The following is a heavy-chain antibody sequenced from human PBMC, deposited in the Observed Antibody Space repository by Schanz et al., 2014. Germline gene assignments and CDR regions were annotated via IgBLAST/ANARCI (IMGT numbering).Heavy chain of an antibody. V-gene: IGHV3-15*01. D-gene: IGHD3-10*01. CDR3: STTPNFYASGTYSWFDP. J-gene: IGHJ5*02. Sequence: EAQVVESGGGLVKPGGSLRLSCVASGFTFSNAWMNWVRQGPGNRLEWVGRIKSRSDGGTTDYAAPVKGRFIISRDDSRNTLYLQMSGLKTEDTAVYYCSTTPNFYASGTYSWFDPWGQGTTVTVSS. CDR1: GFTFSNAW. CDR2: IKSRSDGGTT.